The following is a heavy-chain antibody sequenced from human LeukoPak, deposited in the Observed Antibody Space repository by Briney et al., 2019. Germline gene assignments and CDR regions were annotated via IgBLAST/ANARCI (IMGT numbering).Heavy chain of an antibody. CDR2: ISSSGSTI. V-gene: IGHV3-11*04. CDR3: ARDVVLSDYVWLFDY. D-gene: IGHD3-16*01. CDR1: GFTFSDYY. J-gene: IGHJ4*02. Sequence: GGSLRLSCAASGFTFSDYYMSWIRQAPGKGLEWVSYISSSGSTIYYADSVKGRFTISRDNSKNTLYLQMNSLRAEDTAVYYCARDVVLSDYVWLFDYWGQGTLVTVSS.